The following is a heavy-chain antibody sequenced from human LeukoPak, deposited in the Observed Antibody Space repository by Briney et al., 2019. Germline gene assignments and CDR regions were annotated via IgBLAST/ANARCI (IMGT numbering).Heavy chain of an antibody. CDR1: GGSFSGYY. J-gene: IGHJ3*02. CDR3: AEGDPDAFDI. D-gene: IGHD3-16*01. V-gene: IGHV4-34*01. CDR2: INHSGST. Sequence: SETLSLTCAVYGGSFSGYYWSWIRQPPGKGLEWIGEINHSGSTNYNPSLKSRVTISVDTSKNQISLKLSSVTAADTAVYYCAEGDPDAFDIWGQGTMVTVSS.